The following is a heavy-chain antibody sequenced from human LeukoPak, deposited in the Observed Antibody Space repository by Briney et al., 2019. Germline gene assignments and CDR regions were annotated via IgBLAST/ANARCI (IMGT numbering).Heavy chain of an antibody. V-gene: IGHV4-4*07. Sequence: PSETLSLTCTVSGGSISSYYWSWIRQPPGKGLEWIGRIYTSGSTNYNPSLKSRVTISVDTSKNQFSLKLSSVTAADTAVYYCATNTVTTYFQHWGQGTLVTVSS. CDR3: ATNTVTTYFQH. CDR2: IYTSGST. D-gene: IGHD4-17*01. CDR1: GGSISSYY. J-gene: IGHJ1*01.